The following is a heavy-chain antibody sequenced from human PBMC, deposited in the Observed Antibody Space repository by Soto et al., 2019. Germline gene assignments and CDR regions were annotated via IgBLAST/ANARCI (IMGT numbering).Heavy chain of an antibody. CDR2: VYYSVST. V-gene: IGHV4-61*01. D-gene: IGHD3-3*01. CDR3: ARGHDFWSGFSSFEY. Sequence: PSETLSLTCTVSGGSVSSGSHYGSWILQPPGKRLEWVGYVYYSVSTSYNPSLQSRVTVSVDTSKNQFSLKLNSVTAADTAVDYCARGHDFWSGFSSFEYWGQGTMLTVSS. CDR1: GGSVSSGSHY. J-gene: IGHJ4*02.